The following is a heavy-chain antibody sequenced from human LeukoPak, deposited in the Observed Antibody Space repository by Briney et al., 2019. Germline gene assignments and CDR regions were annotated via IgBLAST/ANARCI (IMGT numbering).Heavy chain of an antibody. CDR3: ARDIASVRFDY. CDR1: GFTFRNHG. D-gene: IGHD2-21*01. J-gene: IGHJ4*02. Sequence: GGSLRLSCAASGFTFRNHGMHWVRQAPAKGLEWVAVIWYDGSNKYYGDSAKARFPISRDNSKNTVNLEMDSLRAEDTAVYYCARDIASVRFDYWGQGTLVSVSS. V-gene: IGHV3-33*01. CDR2: IWYDGSNK.